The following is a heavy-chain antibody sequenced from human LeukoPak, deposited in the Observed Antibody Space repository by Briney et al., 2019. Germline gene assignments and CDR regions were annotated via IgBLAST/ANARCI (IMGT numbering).Heavy chain of an antibody. CDR3: ARDGVYYDSSGYYAY. Sequence: SVTVSCKASGGTFSSYAISWVRQAPGQGLEWVGRTIPIFGPANYPQKFQGRVTITTDESTSTAYMELSSLRSEDTAVYHCARDGVYYDSSGYYAYWGQGALVTVSS. D-gene: IGHD3-22*01. V-gene: IGHV1-69*05. J-gene: IGHJ4*02. CDR2: TIPIFGPA. CDR1: GGTFSSYA.